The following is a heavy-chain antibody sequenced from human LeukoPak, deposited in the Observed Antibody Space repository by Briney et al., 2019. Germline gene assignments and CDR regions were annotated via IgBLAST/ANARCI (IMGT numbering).Heavy chain of an antibody. V-gene: IGHV4-30-4*01. D-gene: IGHD3-3*01. CDR1: GGSISSGDYY. J-gene: IGHJ4*02. CDR2: IYYSGST. Sequence: PSETLSLTCTVSGGSISSGDYYWSWIRQPPGKGLEWIGYIYYSGSTYYNPSLKSRVTISVDTSKNQFSLKLSSVTAADTAVYYCAREARYYDFWSGYPPFDYWGQGTLVTVSS. CDR3: AREARYYDFWSGYPPFDY.